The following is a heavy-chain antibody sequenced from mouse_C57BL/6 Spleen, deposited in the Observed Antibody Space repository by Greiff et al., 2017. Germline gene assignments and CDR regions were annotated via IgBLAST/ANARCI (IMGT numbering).Heavy chain of an antibody. Sequence: QVQLKESGAELVKPGASVKLSCKASGYTFTEYTIHWVKQRSGQGLEWIGWFYPGSGSIKYNEKFKDKATLTADKSSSTVYMELSRVTSEDSAVYFCARHEEGSLYYGYLDYWGQGTTLTVSS. V-gene: IGHV1-62-2*01. CDR3: ARHEEGSLYYGYLDY. CDR1: GYTFTEYT. D-gene: IGHD1-1*01. CDR2: FYPGSGSI. J-gene: IGHJ2*01.